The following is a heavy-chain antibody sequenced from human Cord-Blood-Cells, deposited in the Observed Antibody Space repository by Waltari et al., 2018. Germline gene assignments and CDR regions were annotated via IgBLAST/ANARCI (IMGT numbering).Heavy chain of an antibody. D-gene: IGHD2-2*02. Sequence: QVQLQESGPGLVKPSETLSLTCTVSGGSISSHSSSWIRQLPATGLEWIGYIYYSGSTNYNPSLKSRVTISVDTSKNQFSLKLSSVTAADTAVYYCARKGRYCSSTSCYNVAFDIWGQGTMVTVSS. CDR1: GGSISSHS. J-gene: IGHJ3*02. CDR3: ARKGRYCSSTSCYNVAFDI. CDR2: IYYSGST. V-gene: IGHV4-59*11.